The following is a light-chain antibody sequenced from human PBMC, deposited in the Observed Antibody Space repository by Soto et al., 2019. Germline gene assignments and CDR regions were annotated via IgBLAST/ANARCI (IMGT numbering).Light chain of an antibody. CDR1: QNIDNY. CDR3: HESYTSPAVS. V-gene: IGKV1-39*01. CDR2: ATS. Sequence: DIQMTHSPSSLSASLGDRVTITCXASQNIDNYLNWYQLKPGKAPKLLIYATSTLQSGVPSRFSGSGSGTEFTLTISSLQAEDFATYFCHESYTSPAVSFGGGTKVDIK. J-gene: IGKJ4*01.